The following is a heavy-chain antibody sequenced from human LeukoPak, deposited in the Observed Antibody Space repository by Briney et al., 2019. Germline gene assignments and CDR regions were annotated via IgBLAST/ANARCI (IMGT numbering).Heavy chain of an antibody. Sequence: ASVKVSFQASGYPFTNFGITWVRQAPGQGLEWMGWISPYKGKTAYAQMLHGRVTMTTDTATTTGYMELRSLRSDDTAVYDCARGGVVPAAVSNWFDPWGQGTLVTVSS. V-gene: IGHV1-18*04. J-gene: IGHJ5*02. D-gene: IGHD2-2*01. CDR2: ISPYKGKT. CDR1: GYPFTNFG. CDR3: ARGGVVPAAVSNWFDP.